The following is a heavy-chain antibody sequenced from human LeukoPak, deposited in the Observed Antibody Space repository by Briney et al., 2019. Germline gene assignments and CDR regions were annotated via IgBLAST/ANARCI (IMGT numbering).Heavy chain of an antibody. CDR2: ISSSGSTI. Sequence: GGSLRLSCAASGFTFSDYYMSWIRQAPGKGLEWVSYISSSGSTIYYADSVKGRFTISRDNAKNSLYLQMNSLRADDTAVYYRARDPITIFGVIDYWGQGTLVTVSS. CDR3: ARDPITIFGVIDY. J-gene: IGHJ4*02. V-gene: IGHV3-11*01. CDR1: GFTFSDYY. D-gene: IGHD3-3*01.